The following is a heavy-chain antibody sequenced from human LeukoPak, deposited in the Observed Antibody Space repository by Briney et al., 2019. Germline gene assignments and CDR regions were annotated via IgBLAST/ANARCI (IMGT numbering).Heavy chain of an antibody. CDR1: GYSFTSYW. D-gene: IGHD3-10*01. V-gene: IGHV5-10-1*01. CDR2: IDPSDSST. J-gene: IGHJ5*02. Sequence: GESLKISCKGSGYSFTSYWTSWVRQMPGKGLEWMGRIDPSDSSTNYSPSFQGHVTISADKSIGTAYLQWSSLKASDAAMYYCARQGNNWFDPWGQGTLVTVSS. CDR3: ARQGNNWFDP.